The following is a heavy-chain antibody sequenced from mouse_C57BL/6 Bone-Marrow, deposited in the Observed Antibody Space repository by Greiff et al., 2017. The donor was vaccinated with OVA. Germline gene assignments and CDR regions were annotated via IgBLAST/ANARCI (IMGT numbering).Heavy chain of an antibody. CDR1: GYTFTDYN. J-gene: IGHJ2*01. Sequence: VQLQQSGPELVKPGASVKIPCKASGYTFTDYNMDWVKQSHGKSLEWIGDINPNNGGTIYNQKFKGKATLTVDKSSSTAYMELRSLTSEDTAVYYCARSGVYYYGSSYGDYFDDWGQGTTLTVSS. CDR2: INPNNGGT. D-gene: IGHD1-1*01. V-gene: IGHV1-18*01. CDR3: ARSGVYYYGSSYGDYFDD.